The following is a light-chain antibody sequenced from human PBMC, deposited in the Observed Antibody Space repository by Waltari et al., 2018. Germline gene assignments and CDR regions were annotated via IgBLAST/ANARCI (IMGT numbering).Light chain of an antibody. CDR2: GAS. J-gene: IGKJ1*01. V-gene: IGKV3-20*01. Sequence: EIVLTQSPGTLSFTPGERATLSCRASQTISSNVLAWYQQKPGQAPRLLIYGASNRAAGIPDRFSGSGSGTDFTLTISRLEPEDFVLYYCQQFDSWTFGQGTKVEIK. CDR1: QTISSNV. CDR3: QQFDSWT.